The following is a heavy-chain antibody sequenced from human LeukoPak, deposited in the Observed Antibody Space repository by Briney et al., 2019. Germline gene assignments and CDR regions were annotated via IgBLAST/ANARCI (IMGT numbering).Heavy chain of an antibody. J-gene: IGHJ4*02. CDR1: GFIFEDYG. V-gene: IGHV3-20*04. Sequence: GGSLRLSCAPSGFIFEDYGMHWVRQAPGKGLEWVSGINWNGGSTGYADSVKGRFTISRDNAKNSLYLQMNSLRAEDTAVYYCAKASQSSFAMIARQWGRGTLVTVSS. CDR2: INWNGGST. D-gene: IGHD3-22*01. CDR3: AKASQSSFAMIARQ.